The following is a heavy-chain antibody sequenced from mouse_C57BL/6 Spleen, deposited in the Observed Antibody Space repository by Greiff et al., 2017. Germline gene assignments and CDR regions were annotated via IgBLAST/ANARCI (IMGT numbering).Heavy chain of an antibody. CDR3: ERERAYDGSSLYFDV. CDR2: IYPGSGST. V-gene: IGHV1-55*01. CDR1: GYTFTSYW. J-gene: IGHJ1*03. D-gene: IGHD1-1*01. Sequence: QVQLQQSGAELVKPGASVKMSCKASGYTFTSYWITWVKQRPGQGLEWIGDIYPGSGSTNYNEKFKGKATLTVDTSSSTAYLQLSSLTSEDSAVYSCERERAYDGSSLYFDVWGKGTTLTVSS.